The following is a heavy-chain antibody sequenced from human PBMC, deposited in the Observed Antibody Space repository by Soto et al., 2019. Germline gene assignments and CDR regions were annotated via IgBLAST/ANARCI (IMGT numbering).Heavy chain of an antibody. CDR1: GGRFHNYA. CDR3: AREGLVLVPTTVNSDYYYSAMAL. D-gene: IGHD2-2*01. Sequence: GASVKVSCKDSGGRFHNYARSWVRQAPGKGLEWMGGIIPRSATSNYAQKFQGRLTITADASRNTPYMELSSLRSEDTAVYYCAREGLVLVPTTVNSDYYYSAMALWGHGTTVPVSS. CDR2: IIPRSATS. J-gene: IGHJ6*02. V-gene: IGHV1-69*13.